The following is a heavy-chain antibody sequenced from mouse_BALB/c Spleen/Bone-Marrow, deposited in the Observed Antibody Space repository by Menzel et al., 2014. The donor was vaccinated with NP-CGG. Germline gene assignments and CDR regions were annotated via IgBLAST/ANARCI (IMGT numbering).Heavy chain of an antibody. CDR3: ARPYDFGAWFAY. CDR2: TSSGGSYT. V-gene: IGHV5-6*01. Sequence: EVKLVESGGDLVKPGGSLKLSCAASGFTFSSYGMSWVRQTPDKRLEWVATTSSGGSYTYYPDSVKGRFTISRDNAKNTLYLQMSSLKSEDTAMYYCARPYDFGAWFAYWGQGTLVTVSA. J-gene: IGHJ3*01. D-gene: IGHD2-4*01. CDR1: GFTFSSYG.